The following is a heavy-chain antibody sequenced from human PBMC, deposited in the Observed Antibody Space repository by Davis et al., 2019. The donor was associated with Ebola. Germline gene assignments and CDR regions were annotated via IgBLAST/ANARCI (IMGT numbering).Heavy chain of an antibody. CDR1: RGSITSSTYY. CDR2: NYSGST. V-gene: IGHV4-39*01. CDR3: ARLTGWYRGQNFDY. Sequence: MPSETLSLTCTVPRGSITSSTYYWGWIRQPPGKGLEWIGSNYSGSTYYNPSLKSRVTISIDTSKNQFSLKLSSVTAADTAVYYCARLTGWYRGQNFDYWGQGTLFTVSS. D-gene: IGHD2-15*01. J-gene: IGHJ4*02.